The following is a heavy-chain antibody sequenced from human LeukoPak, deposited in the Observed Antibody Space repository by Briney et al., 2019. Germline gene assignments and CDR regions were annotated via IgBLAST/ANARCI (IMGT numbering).Heavy chain of an antibody. J-gene: IGHJ4*02. V-gene: IGHV3-74*01. CDR3: ISDHTGHDNY. CDR2: INIDGSTT. D-gene: IGHD5-12*01. Sequence: GGSLRLSCSVSGFSFSSDWMHGVRQAPGKGLVWVSRINIDGSTTTYADSVKGRFTISRDNAKNTLSLQMNSLRADDTAVYYCISDHTGHDNYWGQGTLVTVSS. CDR1: GFSFSSDW.